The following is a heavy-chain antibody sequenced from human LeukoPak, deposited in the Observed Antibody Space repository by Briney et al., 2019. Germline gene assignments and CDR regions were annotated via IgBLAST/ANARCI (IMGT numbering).Heavy chain of an antibody. Sequence: PGGSLRLSCAASGFTFSSYAMSWVRQAPGKGLEWVSAISGRDDSTYYADSVKGRFTFSRGNSKNTLYLQMNSLRAEDTAVYYCAKLVAVAGRNYWGQGTLVTVSS. CDR3: AKLVAVAGRNY. CDR1: GFTFSSYA. D-gene: IGHD6-19*01. J-gene: IGHJ4*02. V-gene: IGHV3-23*01. CDR2: ISGRDDST.